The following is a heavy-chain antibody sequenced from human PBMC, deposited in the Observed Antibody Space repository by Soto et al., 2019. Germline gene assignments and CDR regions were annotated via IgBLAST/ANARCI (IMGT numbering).Heavy chain of an antibody. CDR1: GYTFSNYA. CDR3: ATEMSDYCFWSDYDVFDF. V-gene: IGHV3-23*01. Sequence: PGWTPRLSCAASGYTFSNYAMSWVRQAPGKELEWVSSISGSGDSTYYADSVKGRFAISRDNSKYTLYLQMNSLRAEDTAVYYCATEMSDYCFWSDYDVFDFSGQGSMV. J-gene: IGHJ3*01. D-gene: IGHD3-3*01. CDR2: ISGSGDST.